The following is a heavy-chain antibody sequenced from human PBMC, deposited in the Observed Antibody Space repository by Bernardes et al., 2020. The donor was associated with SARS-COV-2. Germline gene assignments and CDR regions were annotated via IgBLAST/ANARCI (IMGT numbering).Heavy chain of an antibody. CDR3: ARSRDYYDSSGYYTSPPPLDY. V-gene: IGHV4-31*03. J-gene: IGHJ4*02. CDR2: IYYSGST. CDR1: GGSISSGGYY. D-gene: IGHD3-22*01. Sequence: SETLSLTCTVSGGSISSGGYYWSWIRQHPGKGLEWIGYIYYSGSTYYNPSLKSRVTISVDTSKNQFSLKLSSVTAADTAVYYCARSRDYYDSSGYYTSPPPLDYWGQGTLVTVSS.